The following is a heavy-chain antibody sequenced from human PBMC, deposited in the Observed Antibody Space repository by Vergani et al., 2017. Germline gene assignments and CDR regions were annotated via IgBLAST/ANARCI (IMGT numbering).Heavy chain of an antibody. J-gene: IGHJ6*02. CDR3: ASTYYDILTGLAYYYYDMDV. CDR1: GGTFSSYA. CDR2: IIPIFGTA. D-gene: IGHD3-9*01. Sequence: QVQLVQSGAEVKKPGSSVKVSCKASGGTFSSYAISWVRQAPGQGLEWMGRIIPIFGTANYAQKFQGRVTITADESTSTAYMELSSLRSEDTAVYYCASTYYDILTGLAYYYYDMDVWGQGTTVTVSS. V-gene: IGHV1-69*13.